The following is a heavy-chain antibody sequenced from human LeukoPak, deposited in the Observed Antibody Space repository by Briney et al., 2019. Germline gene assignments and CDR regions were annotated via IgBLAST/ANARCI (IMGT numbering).Heavy chain of an antibody. CDR3: ATVGRNNWFDL. J-gene: IGHJ5*02. V-gene: IGHV3-53*01. Sequence: PGGSLRLSCAASGFTVSSKHMGWGRQAPGKGLDWGLSIYSGGSIYFADSVKGRFTISRDNSENTLYLQMNSLRAEDTALYYCATVGRNNWFDLWGQGPPVTVSS. CDR2: IYSGGSI. CDR1: GFTVSSKH.